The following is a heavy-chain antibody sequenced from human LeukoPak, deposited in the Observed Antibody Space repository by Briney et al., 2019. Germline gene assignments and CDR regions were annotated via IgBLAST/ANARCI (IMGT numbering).Heavy chain of an antibody. J-gene: IGHJ4*02. CDR1: GGTFSSYA. Sequence: ASVKVSCKASGGTFSSYAISWVRQAPGQGLEWMGGIIPIFGTANYAQKFQGRVTITADESTSTAYMELSSLRSEDTAVYYCARNVGGLSDFWSGYYNYWGQGTLVTVSS. CDR2: IIPIFGTA. V-gene: IGHV1-69*13. CDR3: ARNVGGLSDFWSGYYNY. D-gene: IGHD3-3*01.